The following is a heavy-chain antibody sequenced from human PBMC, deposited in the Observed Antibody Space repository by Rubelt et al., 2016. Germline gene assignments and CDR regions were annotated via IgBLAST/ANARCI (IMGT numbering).Heavy chain of an antibody. V-gene: IGHV5-51*01. D-gene: IGHD6-6*01. CDR2: IYPGDSDT. CDR3: ASLSRSSHDAFDI. Sequence: EVQLVQSGAEVKKPGESLKISCKGSGYSFTSYWIGWVRQMPGKGLEWMGIIYPGDSDTRYGPSIYGKFTISAAESLCTAYLQSSSLKSSDSSMYYCASLSRSSHDAFDIWSEGTMVTVSS. J-gene: IGHJ3*02. CDR1: GYSFTSYW.